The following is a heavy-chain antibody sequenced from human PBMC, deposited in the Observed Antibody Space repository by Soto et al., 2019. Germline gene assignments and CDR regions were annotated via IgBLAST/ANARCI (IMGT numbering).Heavy chain of an antibody. J-gene: IGHJ4*02. CDR2: INHSGST. Sequence: PSETLSLTCAVYGGSFSGYYWSWIRQPPGKGLEWIGEINHSGSTNYNPSLKSRVTISVDTSKNQFSLKLSSVTAADTAVYYCASFHSIAATDYWGQGTLVTVSS. CDR3: ASFHSIAATDY. V-gene: IGHV4-34*01. CDR1: GGSFSGYY. D-gene: IGHD6-13*01.